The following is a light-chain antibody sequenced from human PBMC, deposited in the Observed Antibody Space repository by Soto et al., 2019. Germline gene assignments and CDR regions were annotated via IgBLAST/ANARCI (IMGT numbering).Light chain of an antibody. J-gene: IGKJ1*01. CDR3: QRYQNLWT. CDR2: RAS. V-gene: IGKV3-15*01. Sequence: IVMTQSPATLSVSPGERATLSCRAGQTIYSNVAWYQQRPGQAPRLLIYRASTRATGVPARFSGSGSGTEFTFTISGLQSEDFALYYCQRYQNLWTFGQGTKVDIK. CDR1: QTIYSN.